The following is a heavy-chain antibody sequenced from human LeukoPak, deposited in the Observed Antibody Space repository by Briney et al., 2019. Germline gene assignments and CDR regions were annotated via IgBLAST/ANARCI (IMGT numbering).Heavy chain of an antibody. CDR1: GFTFSSYG. V-gene: IGHV3-30*02. CDR2: IRYDGSNK. D-gene: IGHD5-18*01. J-gene: IGHJ4*02. CDR3: GAEEGYSYGKSIDY. Sequence: GGSLRLSCAASGFTFSSYGIHWVRQAPGKGLEWVAFIRYDGSNKYYADSVKGRFTISRDNSKNTLYLQMNSLRAEDTAVYYCGAEEGYSYGKSIDYWGQGTLVTVSS.